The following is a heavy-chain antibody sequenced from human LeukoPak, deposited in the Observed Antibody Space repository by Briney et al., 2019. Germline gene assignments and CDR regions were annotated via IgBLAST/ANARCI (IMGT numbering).Heavy chain of an antibody. CDR1: GGSISSSSYY. V-gene: IGHV4-61*05. CDR3: ARGATHDFVGFVRPSDAFDI. D-gene: IGHD3-3*01. CDR2: IYYSGST. Sequence: SETLSLTCTVSGGSISSSSYYWGWIRQPPGKGLEWIGYIYYSGSTNYNPSLKSRVTISVDTSKNQFSLKLSSVTAADTAVYYCARGATHDFVGFVRPSDAFDIWGQGTMVTVSS. J-gene: IGHJ3*02.